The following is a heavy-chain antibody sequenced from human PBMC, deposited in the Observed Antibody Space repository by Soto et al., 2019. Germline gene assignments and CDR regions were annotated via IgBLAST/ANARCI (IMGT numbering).Heavy chain of an antibody. D-gene: IGHD1-26*01. J-gene: IGHJ1*01. V-gene: IGHV3-21*01. CDR3: ARRDPGAYFQH. Sequence: EVQLVESGGGLVKPGGSLRLSCAASGFTFSSYSINWVRQAPGKGLEWVSSISSSSSYIYYADSVKGRFTISRDNAKNSRYLQMNSLRDEDTAVYYCARRDPGAYFQHWGQGTLVTVSS. CDR1: GFTFSSYS. CDR2: ISSSSSYI.